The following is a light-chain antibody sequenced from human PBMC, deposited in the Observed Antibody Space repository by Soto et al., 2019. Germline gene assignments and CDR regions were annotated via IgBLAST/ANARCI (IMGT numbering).Light chain of an antibody. V-gene: IGLV2-14*01. J-gene: IGLJ1*01. CDR2: DVS. CDR1: SSDVGGYNY. CDR3: SSYTSSSTLCV. Sequence: SVLTQPAFVSGSPGQSITISCTGTSSDVGGYNYVSWYQQHPGKAPKLMIYDVSNRPSGVSNRFSGSKSGNTASLTISGLQAEDEADYYCSSYTSSSTLCVFGTGTKVTVL.